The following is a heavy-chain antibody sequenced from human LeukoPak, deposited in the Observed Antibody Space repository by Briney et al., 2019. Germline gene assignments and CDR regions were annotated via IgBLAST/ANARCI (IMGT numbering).Heavy chain of an antibody. CDR3: ARRRIDSMYNWFDP. CDR1: GASISSQY. Sequence: SETLSLTCSVSGASISSQYWTWIRQPPGKGLEWIGYIYNSGSTNYNPSLKSRVTMSIDTSKNQFSLRLTSVTTADTAVYYCARRRIDSMYNWFDPWGQGTLVIVSS. V-gene: IGHV4-59*11. J-gene: IGHJ5*02. CDR2: IYNSGST. D-gene: IGHD2-21*01.